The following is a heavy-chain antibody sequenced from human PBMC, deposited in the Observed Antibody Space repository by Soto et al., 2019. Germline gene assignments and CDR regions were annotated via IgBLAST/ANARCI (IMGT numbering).Heavy chain of an antibody. D-gene: IGHD3-10*01. J-gene: IGHJ4*02. CDR3: AKEEVVLLWFGELSSFDY. CDR1: GFTFSSYG. Sequence: GGSLRLSCAASGFTFSSYGMHWVRQAPGKGLEWVAVISYDGSNKYYADSVKGRFTISRDNSKNTLYLQMNSLRAEDTAVYYCAKEEVVLLWFGELSSFDYWGQGTLVTVSS. V-gene: IGHV3-30*18. CDR2: ISYDGSNK.